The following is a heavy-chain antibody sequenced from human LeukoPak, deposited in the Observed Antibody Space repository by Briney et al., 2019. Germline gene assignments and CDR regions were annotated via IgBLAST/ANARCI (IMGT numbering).Heavy chain of an antibody. CDR1: GFTFSSYR. Sequence: GGSLRLSCAASGFTFSSYRMNWVRQAPGKGLEWVSYISSSSSTIYYADSVKGRFTISRDNSKNTLYLQMNSLRAEDTAVYYCARDGYYYDSSGYFDYWGQGTLVTVSS. D-gene: IGHD3-22*01. J-gene: IGHJ4*02. CDR3: ARDGYYYDSSGYFDY. CDR2: ISSSSSTI. V-gene: IGHV3-48*01.